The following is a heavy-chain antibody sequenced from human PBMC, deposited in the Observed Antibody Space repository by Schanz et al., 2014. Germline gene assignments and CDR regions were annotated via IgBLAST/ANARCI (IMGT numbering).Heavy chain of an antibody. D-gene: IGHD2-15*01. CDR2: IIPIHGIV. CDR1: GGTFSTYP. CDR3: ARGGGPEDVFDI. Sequence: QVQLVQSAAEVKKPGSSMKVSCKASGGTFSTYPINWLRQAPGQGLEWMGRIIPIHGIVNYAQRFQDRVRITADKSTSTAYMELSSLRSDDTAVYYCARGGGPEDVFDIWGQGTILTVSS. V-gene: IGHV1-69*02. J-gene: IGHJ3*02.